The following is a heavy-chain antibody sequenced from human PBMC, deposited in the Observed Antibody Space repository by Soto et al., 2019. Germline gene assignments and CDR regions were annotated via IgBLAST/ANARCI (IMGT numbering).Heavy chain of an antibody. J-gene: IGHJ3*01. Sequence: SQTLSLTCAISGDSVSSINSALNWIRQSPSRGLEWLGRTYYRSQWYSDYALSVNSRITINPDTSKNQFSLRLNSVTPEDTAVYFCARNTGHNLLDVWGQGTMVTVS. CDR1: GDSVSSINSA. CDR3: ARNTGHNLLDV. CDR2: TYYRSQWYS. V-gene: IGHV6-1*01.